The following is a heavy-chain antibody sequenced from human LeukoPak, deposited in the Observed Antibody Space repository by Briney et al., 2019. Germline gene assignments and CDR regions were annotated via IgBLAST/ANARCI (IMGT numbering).Heavy chain of an antibody. CDR1: GGSFSDYY. D-gene: IGHD2-2*01. J-gene: IGHJ3*02. CDR2: INHSGSP. Sequence: PSETLSLTCAVYGGSFSDYYWTWIRQPPGKGLEWIGEINHSGSPNNNPSLKSRVSISFDTSKNQFSLKLTSVTAADTAVYYCARFCSSTSCPSHDAFDIWGQGTMVTVSS. CDR3: ARFCSSTSCPSHDAFDI. V-gene: IGHV4-34*01.